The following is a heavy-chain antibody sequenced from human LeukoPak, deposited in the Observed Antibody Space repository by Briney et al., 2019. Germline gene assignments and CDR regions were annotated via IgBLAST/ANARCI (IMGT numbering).Heavy chain of an antibody. CDR2: IWYDGSND. D-gene: IGHD3-22*01. Sequence: GGSLRLSCAASGFTFSGYGMHWVRQAPGKGLEWVAVIWYDGSNDDYADSVKGRFTISRDNSKSTLYLQMNSLRAEDTAIYYCARSVPRFDGSAYYPDYWGQGTLVTVSS. CDR3: ARSVPRFDGSAYYPDY. CDR1: GFTFSGYG. V-gene: IGHV3-33*01. J-gene: IGHJ4*02.